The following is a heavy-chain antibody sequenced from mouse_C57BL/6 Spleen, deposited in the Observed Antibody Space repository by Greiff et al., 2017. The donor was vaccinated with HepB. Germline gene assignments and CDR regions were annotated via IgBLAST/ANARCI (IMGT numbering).Heavy chain of an antibody. CDR3: ARLWLLRGFAY. D-gene: IGHD2-3*01. CDR2: IYPGDGDT. CDR1: GYAFSSSW. Sequence: VQRVESGPELVKPGASVKISCKASGYAFSSSWMNWVKQRPGKGLEWIGRIYPGDGDTNYNGKFKGKATLTADKSSSTAYMQLSSLTSEDSAVYFCARLWLLRGFAYWGQGTLVTVSA. V-gene: IGHV1-82*01. J-gene: IGHJ3*01.